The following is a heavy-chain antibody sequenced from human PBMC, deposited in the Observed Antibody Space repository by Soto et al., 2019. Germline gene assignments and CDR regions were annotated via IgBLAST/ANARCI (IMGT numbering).Heavy chain of an antibody. Sequence: SETLSLTCSVSGASMTSSIYYWAWIRQAPGKGLEWIGSLNYGGTTYHSPSLEGRVTMSVDTSKKELSLNVISVTAADTAIYYCARQSYFDGAGYYLGWFDPWGQGTLVTVYS. CDR2: LNYGGTT. CDR3: ARQSYFDGAGYYLGWFDP. D-gene: IGHD3-22*01. V-gene: IGHV4-39*01. J-gene: IGHJ5*02. CDR1: GASMTSSIYY.